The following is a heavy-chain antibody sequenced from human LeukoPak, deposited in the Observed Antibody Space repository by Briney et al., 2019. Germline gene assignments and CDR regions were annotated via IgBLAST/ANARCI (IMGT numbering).Heavy chain of an antibody. CDR2: ISRSGNYT. J-gene: IGHJ4*02. V-gene: IGHV3-23*01. D-gene: IGHD6-13*01. Sequence: GGSVRLSCAASGFTFSNYGMSWVRQAPGEGLEWVSTISRSGNYTYYADSVKGRFTFSRDNSMNTLYLQMNSLRAEDTAVYYCAKDQTAAAGYFDYWGQGTRVTVFS. CDR3: AKDQTAAAGYFDY. CDR1: GFTFSNYG.